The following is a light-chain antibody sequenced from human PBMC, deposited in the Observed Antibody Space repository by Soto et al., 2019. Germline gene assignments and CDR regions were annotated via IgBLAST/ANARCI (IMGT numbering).Light chain of an antibody. CDR3: QNYHSSPIT. CDR1: QSVGNS. CDR2: GAS. V-gene: IGKV3-20*01. J-gene: IGKJ3*01. Sequence: EIVLTQSPGTLSLSPGERGTLSCRASQSVGNSLVWYQQKPGRAPRLLIYGASGRATGIPGRFSGSGSGTDFTLTIRRLEAADCAVYYCQNYHSSPITFGPGTKVDIK.